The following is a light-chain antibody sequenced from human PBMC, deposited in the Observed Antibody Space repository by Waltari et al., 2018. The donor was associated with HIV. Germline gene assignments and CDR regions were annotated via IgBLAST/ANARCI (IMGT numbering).Light chain of an antibody. CDR1: QSVSSN. V-gene: IGKV3D-15*01. CDR3: GEYDDWPPLS. J-gene: IGKJ4*01. CDR2: GAS. Sequence: IVMMPSPATLSVSPGDRPTLPCRASQSVSSNLAWYQQKPGQAPRLHIYGASTRATGIPARFSGSGSEAEFTLTSRSLQSEDFAVYYCGEYDDWPPLSFSGGTRVEIK.